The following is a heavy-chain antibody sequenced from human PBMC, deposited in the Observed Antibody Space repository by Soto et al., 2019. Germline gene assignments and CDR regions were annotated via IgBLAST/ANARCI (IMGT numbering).Heavy chain of an antibody. CDR2: ISGNNEYI. CDR1: GFTFSSPV. CDR3: ATGRYCSSAACLAAE. J-gene: IGHJ4*02. D-gene: IGHD2-2*01. V-gene: IGHV3-23*01. Sequence: DVQLLESGGGLVQPGGSLRLSCAASGFTFSSPVMHWIRQAPGKGLEWVSGISGNNEYIKYADSVKGRFTISRDNFKNTLFLQMNSLRVEDTALYYCATGRYCSSAACLAAEWGQGTLITVSS.